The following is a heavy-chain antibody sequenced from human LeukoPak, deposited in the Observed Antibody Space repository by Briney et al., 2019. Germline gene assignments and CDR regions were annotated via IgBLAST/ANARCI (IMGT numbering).Heavy chain of an antibody. V-gene: IGHV5-51*01. CDR3: ASHIAVAGTGFDY. CDR1: GYGFTSYW. J-gene: IGHJ4*02. Sequence: LGESLKISCKGSGYGFTSYWIGWVRQMPGKGLEWMGIFYPGDSDTRYSPSFQGQVTISADNSISTAYLQWSSLKASDTAIYYCASHIAVAGTGFDYWGQGTLVTVSS. D-gene: IGHD6-19*01. CDR2: FYPGDSDT.